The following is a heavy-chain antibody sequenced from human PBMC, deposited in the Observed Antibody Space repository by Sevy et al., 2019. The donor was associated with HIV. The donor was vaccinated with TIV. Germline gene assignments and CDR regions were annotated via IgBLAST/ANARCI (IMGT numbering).Heavy chain of an antibody. CDR2: IWYDGSNK. Sequence: GGSLRLSCAASGFTFSSYGMHWVCQAPGKGLEWVAVIWYDGSNKYYADSVKGRFTISRDNSKNTLYLQMNSLRAEDTAVYYCARDLSGYSGYDYGFDYYGMDVWGQGTTVTVSS. J-gene: IGHJ6*02. V-gene: IGHV3-33*01. CDR1: GFTFSSYG. D-gene: IGHD5-12*01. CDR3: ARDLSGYSGYDYGFDYYGMDV.